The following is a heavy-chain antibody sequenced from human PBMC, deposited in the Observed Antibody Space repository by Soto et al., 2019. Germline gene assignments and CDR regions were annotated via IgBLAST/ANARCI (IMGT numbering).Heavy chain of an antibody. J-gene: IGHJ3*01. D-gene: IGHD3-22*01. CDR2: LDPADSFA. CDR1: GYGFTTFW. Sequence: ESVKISCNVSGYGFTTFWISWVRQMPEKGLEWMGRLDPADSFANYSPSFQGHVTISVDKSINTAYLQWSSLKASDTAIYYCARHLYDNRNYLDALDVWGQGTMVTVSS. CDR3: ARHLYDNRNYLDALDV. V-gene: IGHV5-10-1*01.